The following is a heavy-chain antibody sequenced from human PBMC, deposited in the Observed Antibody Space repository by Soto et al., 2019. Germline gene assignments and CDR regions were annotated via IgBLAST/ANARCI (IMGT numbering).Heavy chain of an antibody. CDR2: ISYDGSNK. CDR3: AKDLGGYYYWYFDY. D-gene: IGHD3-22*01. CDR1: GFTFSSYA. Sequence: QVQLVESGGGVVQPGRSLRLSCAASGFTFSSYAMHWVRQAPGKGLEWVAVISYDGSNKYFADSVKGRFTISRDNSKNALYLQRNSLTVEDTAVYYCAKDLGGYYYWYFDYWGQGTLVTVSS. J-gene: IGHJ4*02. V-gene: IGHV3-30*18.